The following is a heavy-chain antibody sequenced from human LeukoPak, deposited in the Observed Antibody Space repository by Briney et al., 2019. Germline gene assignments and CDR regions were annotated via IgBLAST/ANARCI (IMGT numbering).Heavy chain of an antibody. CDR1: GYTFTSYY. CDR2: INPSGGST. D-gene: IGHD3-22*01. Sequence: ASVKVSCKESGYTFTSYYMHWVRQAPGQGLEWMGIINPSGGSTSYAQKFQGRVTMTRDTSTSTVYMELSSLRSEDTAVYYCARGAYYYDSSGYWFLYWGQGTLVTVSS. CDR3: ARGAYYYDSSGYWFLY. V-gene: IGHV1-46*01. J-gene: IGHJ4*02.